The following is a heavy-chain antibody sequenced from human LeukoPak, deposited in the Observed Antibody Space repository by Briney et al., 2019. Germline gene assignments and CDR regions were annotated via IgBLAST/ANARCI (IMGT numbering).Heavy chain of an antibody. D-gene: IGHD5-12*01. CDR1: GYTFTGYY. CDR2: INPNSGGT. V-gene: IGHV1-2*02. Sequence: GASVKVSCKASGYTFTGYYMHWVRQAPGQGLEWMGWINPNSGGTNYAQKFQGRVTMTRDTSISAAYMELSRLRSDDTAVYYCARGREATIFRSLHLFYYYYMDVWGKGTTVTVSS. CDR3: ARGREATIFRSLHLFYYYYMDV. J-gene: IGHJ6*03.